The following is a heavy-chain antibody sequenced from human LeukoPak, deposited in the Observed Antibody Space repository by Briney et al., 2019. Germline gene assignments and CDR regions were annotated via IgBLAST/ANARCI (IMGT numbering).Heavy chain of an antibody. J-gene: IGHJ4*02. Sequence: GGSLRLSCAASGFTFSNAWMSWVRQAPGKGLEWAGLIKSKNHGGTIDYAEPVKGRFTISRDDSKNTLYLQMSSLKIEDTAVYYCTGFGEGYWGQGTPVTVSS. CDR3: TGFGEGY. CDR1: GFTFSNAW. CDR2: IKSKNHGGTI. D-gene: IGHD3-10*01. V-gene: IGHV3-15*01.